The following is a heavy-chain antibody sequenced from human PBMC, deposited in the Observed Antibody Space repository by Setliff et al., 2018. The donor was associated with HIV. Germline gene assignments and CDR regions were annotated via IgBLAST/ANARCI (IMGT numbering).Heavy chain of an antibody. CDR3: ARSTTAD. CDR1: GYTFTEYY. V-gene: IGHV1-2*02. Sequence: ASVRVSCKASGYTFTEYYIHWVRQAPGQGLEWMGWIYPNTGGTNYAQKFQGRVTMTRDTSISTAYMELSRLRSDDTALYYCARSTTADWGQGTMVTVSS. CDR2: IYPNTGGT. J-gene: IGHJ4*02. D-gene: IGHD4-17*01.